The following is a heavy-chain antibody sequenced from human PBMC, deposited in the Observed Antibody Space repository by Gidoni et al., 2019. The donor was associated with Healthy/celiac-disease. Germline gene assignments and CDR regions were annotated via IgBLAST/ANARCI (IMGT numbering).Heavy chain of an antibody. D-gene: IGHD6-13*01. CDR1: GFTFGDYA. V-gene: IGHV3-49*05. Sequence: EVQLVESGGGLVKPGRSLRLSCTASGFTFGDYAMSWFRQAPGKGLEWVGFIRSKAYGGTTEYAASVKGRFTISRDDSKSIAYLQMNSLKTEDTAVYYCTRDPARIAAAGTPFDYWGQGTLVTVSS. CDR3: TRDPARIAAAGTPFDY. CDR2: IRSKAYGGTT. J-gene: IGHJ4*02.